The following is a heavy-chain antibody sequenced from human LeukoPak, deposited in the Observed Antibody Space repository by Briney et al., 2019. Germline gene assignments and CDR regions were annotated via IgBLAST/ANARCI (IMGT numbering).Heavy chain of an antibody. Sequence: GGSLRLSCAASGFTFSSYSMNWVRQAPGKGLEWVSSISSSSSYIYYADSVKGRFTISRDNSENTLYLQMNSLRAEDTAVYYCAKSVKSYYYYMDVWGKGTTVTVSS. CDR2: ISSSSSYI. CDR3: AKSVKSYYYYMDV. CDR1: GFTFSSYS. J-gene: IGHJ6*03. V-gene: IGHV3-21*04. D-gene: IGHD4-23*01.